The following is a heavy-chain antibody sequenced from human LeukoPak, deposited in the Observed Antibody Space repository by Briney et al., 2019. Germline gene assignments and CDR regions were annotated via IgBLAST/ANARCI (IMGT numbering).Heavy chain of an antibody. CDR1: GFTFSNAW. CDR3: ARATYDGSYNLDY. J-gene: IGHJ4*02. Sequence: GGSLRLSCAASGFTFSNAWMHWVRQAPGKGLEWVSRINTDGGTRNYADSVKGRFTISRDNAKNTLSLQMNSLRAGDTAMYHCARATYDGSYNLDYWGQGTLVTVSS. CDR2: INTDGGTR. D-gene: IGHD1-26*01. V-gene: IGHV3-74*01.